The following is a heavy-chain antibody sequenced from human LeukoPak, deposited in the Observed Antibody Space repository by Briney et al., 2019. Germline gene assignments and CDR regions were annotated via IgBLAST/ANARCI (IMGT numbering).Heavy chain of an antibody. D-gene: IGHD3-22*01. V-gene: IGHV3-9*01. CDR3: AKDRDSSGFAPYFDY. Sequence: PGGSLRLSCAASGFTFNDYAMHWVRQAPGKGLERVSGIGWNSHIIGYEDSVKGRFTISRDNARNSLSPQMNSLRAEDTAFYYCAKDRDSSGFAPYFDYWGQGILVTVSS. CDR2: IGWNSHII. CDR1: GFTFNDYA. J-gene: IGHJ4*02.